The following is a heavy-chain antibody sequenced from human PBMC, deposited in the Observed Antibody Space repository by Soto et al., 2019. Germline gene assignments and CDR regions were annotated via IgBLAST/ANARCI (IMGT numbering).Heavy chain of an antibody. D-gene: IGHD3-10*01. CDR1: GDSVSSNSAA. CDR2: TYYRSKWYN. CDR3: ARESSAGVGSGSYYNPHDY. Sequence: KQSQTLSLTCAISGDSVSSNSAAWNWIRQSPSRGLEWLGRTYYRSKWYNDYAVSVKSRITINPDTSKNQFSLQLNSVTPEDTAVYYCARESSAGVGSGSYYNPHDYWGQGTLVTVSS. J-gene: IGHJ4*02. V-gene: IGHV6-1*01.